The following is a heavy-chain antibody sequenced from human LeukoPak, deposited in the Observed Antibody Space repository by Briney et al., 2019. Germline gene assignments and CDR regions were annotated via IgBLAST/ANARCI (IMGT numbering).Heavy chain of an antibody. CDR3: AKVRDYNSGMGRLDP. J-gene: IGHJ5*02. V-gene: IGHV3-23*01. D-gene: IGHD3-10*01. CDR1: GFIIGNEA. CDR2: FGRKDGIR. Sequence: GGSLTLSCAASGFIIGNEAISWVHQPPGKGLEWVSGFGRKDGIRYYADSVKGRFTISRDNSKNTLYLQMKSLRVEDTAVYFCAKVRDYNSGMGRLDPWGQGTLVTVSS.